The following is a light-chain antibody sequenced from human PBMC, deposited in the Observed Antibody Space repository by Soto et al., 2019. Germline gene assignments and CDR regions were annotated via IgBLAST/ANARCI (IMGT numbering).Light chain of an antibody. CDR2: GAS. CDR3: QHYNNWPPWT. CDR1: QSVNSN. J-gene: IGKJ1*01. V-gene: IGKV3-15*01. Sequence: EIVMTQSPATLSVSPGERSTRSCRASQSVNSNLAWYQQKPGQAPRLLIYGASTRATGVPARFSGSGSGIEFTLTISSLQSEDFAVYYCQHYNNWPPWTFGQGTKVDIK.